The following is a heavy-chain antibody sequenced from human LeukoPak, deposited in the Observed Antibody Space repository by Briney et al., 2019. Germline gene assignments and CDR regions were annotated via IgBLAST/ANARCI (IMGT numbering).Heavy chain of an antibody. CDR3: ARASSGSKFDY. CDR2: ISYTWST. J-gene: IGHJ4*02. Sequence: SETLSLTCTVSGGSISSFYWSWIRLPPGKGLEWIGYISYTWSTNYHPSFKSRVTISVDTSKNQFSLKLSSVTAADTAVYYCARASSGSKFDYWGQGTLVTVSS. V-gene: IGHV4-59*01. CDR1: GGSISSFY. D-gene: IGHD6-19*01.